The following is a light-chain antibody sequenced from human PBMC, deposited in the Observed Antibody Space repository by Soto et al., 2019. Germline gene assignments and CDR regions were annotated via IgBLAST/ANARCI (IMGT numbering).Light chain of an antibody. V-gene: IGLV2-11*01. CDR1: SSDVGTYDF. Sequence: QSALTQPRSVSGSPGQSVTISCTGTSSDVGTYDFVSWYQQHPGKAPRLMIFDVSERPSGVPDRFSGSKSGNTASLTIAGLQAEDEADYYCCLDAVTIYGFGTGTKVTVL. CDR2: DVS. J-gene: IGLJ1*01. CDR3: CLDAVTIYG.